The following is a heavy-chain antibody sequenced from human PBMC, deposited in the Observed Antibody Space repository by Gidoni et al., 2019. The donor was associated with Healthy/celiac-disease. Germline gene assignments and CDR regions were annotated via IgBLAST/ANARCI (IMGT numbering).Heavy chain of an antibody. V-gene: IGHV3-7*03. J-gene: IGHJ6*02. Sequence: EVQLVESGGCLVQPGGSLRLSCSASGFTFSSCWMSWVRSAPGKGLGLVAKIKQDGSEKDYVDSVKGRFTISRDNAKNSLYLQMNSLRAEDTAVYYCARERYYDFWSGLYYYYGMDVWGQGTTVTVSS. CDR1: GFTFSSCW. D-gene: IGHD3-3*01. CDR3: ARERYYDFWSGLYYYYGMDV. CDR2: IKQDGSEK.